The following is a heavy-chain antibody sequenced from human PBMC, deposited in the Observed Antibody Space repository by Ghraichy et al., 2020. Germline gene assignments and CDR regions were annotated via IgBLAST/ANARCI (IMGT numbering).Heavy chain of an antibody. CDR2: IYPGDSDT. Sequence: GESLNISCKGSGYSFTSYWIGWVRQMPGKGLEWMGIIYPGDSDTRYSPSFQGQVTISADKSISTAYLQWSSLKASDTAMYYCARLSRFGEFIGWFDPWGQGTLVTVSS. CDR1: GYSFTSYW. D-gene: IGHD3-10*01. V-gene: IGHV5-51*01. J-gene: IGHJ5*02. CDR3: ARLSRFGEFIGWFDP.